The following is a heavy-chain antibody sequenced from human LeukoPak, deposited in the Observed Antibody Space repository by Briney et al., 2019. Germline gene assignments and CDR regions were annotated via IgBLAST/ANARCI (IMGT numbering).Heavy chain of an antibody. D-gene: IGHD4-17*01. Sequence: SETLSLTCAVYGGSFSGYYWSWIRQPPGKGLEWIGEINHSGSTNYNPSLKSRVTISVDTPKNQFSLKLSSVTAADTAVYYCARLTTVVTFYYFDYWGQGTLVTVSS. V-gene: IGHV4-34*01. CDR2: INHSGST. CDR1: GGSFSGYY. J-gene: IGHJ4*02. CDR3: ARLTTVVTFYYFDY.